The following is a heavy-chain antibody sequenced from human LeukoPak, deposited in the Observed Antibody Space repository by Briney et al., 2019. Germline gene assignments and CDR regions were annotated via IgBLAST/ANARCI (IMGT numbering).Heavy chain of an antibody. CDR2: ISSSSSYI. V-gene: IGHV3-21*01. Sequence: GGSLRLSCAASGFTFSSYSMNWVRQAPGKGLEWVSSISSSSSYIYYADSVKGRFTISRDNAKNSLYLQMNSLRAEDTAVYCCARGSKILTGYYAGYWGQGTLVTVSS. J-gene: IGHJ4*02. CDR3: ARGSKILTGYYAGY. CDR1: GFTFSSYS. D-gene: IGHD3-9*01.